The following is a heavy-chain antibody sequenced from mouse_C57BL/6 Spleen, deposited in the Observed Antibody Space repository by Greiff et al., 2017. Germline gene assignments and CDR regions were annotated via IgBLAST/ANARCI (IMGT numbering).Heavy chain of an antibody. CDR3: ARSPFYYGYDGGFAY. CDR1: GFTFTDYY. V-gene: IGHV7-3*01. D-gene: IGHD2-2*01. Sequence: EVKVEESGGGLVQPGGSLSLSCAASGFTFTDYYMSWVRQPPGKALEWLGFIRNKANGYTTEYSASVKGRFTISRDNSQSILYLQMNALRAEDSATYYCARSPFYYGYDGGFAYWGQGTLVTVSA. CDR2: IRNKANGYTT. J-gene: IGHJ3*01.